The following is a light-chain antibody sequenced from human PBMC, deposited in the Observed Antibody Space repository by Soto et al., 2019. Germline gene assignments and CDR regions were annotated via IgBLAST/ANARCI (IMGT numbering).Light chain of an antibody. J-gene: IGKJ1*01. CDR1: QSVLYSSNNKNY. CDR2: WAS. CDR3: QQYYSTPRT. V-gene: IGKV4-1*01. Sequence: DIVMTQSPDSLAVSLGERATINCKSSQSVLYSSNNKNYLAWYQQKPGQPPKLLIYWASTRESGVPDRFSGSGSGTDFTLTSSSLQDEDVAVYYCQQYYSTPRTFGQGTKVEIK.